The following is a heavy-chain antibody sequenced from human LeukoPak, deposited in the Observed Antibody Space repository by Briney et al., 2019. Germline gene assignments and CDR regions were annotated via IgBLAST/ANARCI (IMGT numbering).Heavy chain of an antibody. CDR3: ERDLFSDILTGYYGWFDP. CDR1: GGSISSYY. CDR2: IYYSGST. V-gene: IGHV4-59*01. Sequence: SETLSLTCTVSGGSISSYYWSWIRQPPGKGLECIGYIYYSGSTNYNPSLKSRVTISVDTSKNQFSLKLSSVTAADTAVYHCERDLFSDILTGYYGWFDPWGQGTLVTVSS. D-gene: IGHD3-9*01. J-gene: IGHJ5*02.